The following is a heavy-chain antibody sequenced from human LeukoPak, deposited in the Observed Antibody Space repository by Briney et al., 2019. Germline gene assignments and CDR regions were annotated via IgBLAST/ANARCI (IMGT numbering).Heavy chain of an antibody. CDR2: ISWNSGSI. CDR1: GFTFDDYA. D-gene: IGHD2-15*01. J-gene: IGHJ1*01. V-gene: IGHV3-9*01. CDR3: AKAPFAPIAATYFQH. Sequence: GGSLRLSCAASGFTFDDYAMHWVRQAPGKGLEWVSGISWNSGSIGYADSVKGRFTISRDNAQNSLYLQMNRLRVEDTALYYCAKAPFAPIAATYFQHWGQGTLVTVSS.